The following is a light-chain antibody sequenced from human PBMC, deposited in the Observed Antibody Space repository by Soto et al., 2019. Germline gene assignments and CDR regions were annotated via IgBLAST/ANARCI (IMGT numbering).Light chain of an antibody. CDR2: DVS. V-gene: IGLV2-14*01. Sequence: QSVLTQPASVSGSPGQSITISCTGTSSDVGGYNYVSWYQQHPGKAPKLMIHDVSHRPSGVSNRFSGSKSGNTASLTISGLQAEDEADYYCSSYTSSTTLVFGTGTKVTVL. J-gene: IGLJ1*01. CDR3: SSYTSSTTLV. CDR1: SSDVGGYNY.